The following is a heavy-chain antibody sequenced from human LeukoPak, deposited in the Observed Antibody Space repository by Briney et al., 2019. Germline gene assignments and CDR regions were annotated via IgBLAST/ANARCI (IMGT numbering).Heavy chain of an antibody. J-gene: IGHJ1*01. D-gene: IGHD4-23*01. CDR3: ATGDYGGSIRELYFQH. V-gene: IGHV3-30*04. CDR1: GFTLSSYG. Sequence: GGSLRLSCATSGFTLSSYGMHWVRQAPGKGPKWVAVISYDGSNKYYADSVKGRSTISKDTSKNTLYLQMNSLRAEDTAVYYCATGDYGGSIRELYFQHWGQGTLVTVSS. CDR2: ISYDGSNK.